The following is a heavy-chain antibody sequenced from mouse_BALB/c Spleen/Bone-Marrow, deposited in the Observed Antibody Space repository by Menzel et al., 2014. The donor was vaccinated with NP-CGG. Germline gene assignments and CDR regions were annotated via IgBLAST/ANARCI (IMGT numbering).Heavy chain of an antibody. CDR1: GFTFSSYG. Sequence: EVHLVESGGGLVQPGGSLKLSCVASGFTFSSYGTSWVRQTPDKRLELVATINNNGGSTYYPDSVKGQFTISRDNAKNTLYLQMSSLKSEDTAMYYCARVYGWYFDVWGAGTTVTVSP. D-gene: IGHD1-1*01. J-gene: IGHJ1*01. CDR2: INNNGGST. V-gene: IGHV5-6-3*01. CDR3: ARVYGWYFDV.